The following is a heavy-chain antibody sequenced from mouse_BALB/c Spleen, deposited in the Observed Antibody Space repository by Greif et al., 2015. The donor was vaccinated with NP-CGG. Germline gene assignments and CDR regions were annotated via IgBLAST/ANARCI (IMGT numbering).Heavy chain of an antibody. CDR1: GYTFSSYW. CDR2: ILPGSGST. V-gene: IGHV1-9*01. D-gene: IGHD2-3*01. J-gene: IGHJ4*01. Sequence: VKLMESGAELMKPGASVKISCKATGYTFSSYWIEWVKQRPGHGLEWIGEILPGSGSTNYNEKFKGKATFTADTSSNTAYMQLSSLTSEDSAVYYCARWAYDGYHAMDYWGQGTSVTVSS. CDR3: ARWAYDGYHAMDY.